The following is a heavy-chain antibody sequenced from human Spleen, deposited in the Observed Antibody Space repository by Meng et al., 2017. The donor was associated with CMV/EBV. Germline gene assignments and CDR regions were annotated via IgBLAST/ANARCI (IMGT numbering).Heavy chain of an antibody. D-gene: IGHD4/OR15-4a*01. CDR1: GNSIRSSSYY. CDR3: ARDRRDYGRPNFYYGMDV. CDR2: IYYSGNT. V-gene: IGHV4-39*02. Sequence: SETLSLTCTLSGNSIRSSSYYWGWIRQPPGKGLEWIGSIYYSGNTYYNPSLKSPVTISVDTSKNLFSLQLNFVTPEDTAIYFCARDRRDYGRPNFYYGMDVWGQGTTVTVSS. J-gene: IGHJ6*02.